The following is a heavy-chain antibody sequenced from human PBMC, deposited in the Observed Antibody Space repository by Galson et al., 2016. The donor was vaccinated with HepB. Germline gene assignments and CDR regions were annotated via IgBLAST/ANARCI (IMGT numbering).Heavy chain of an antibody. Sequence: SLRLSCAASGFTVDSNYMSWVRQSPGKGLEWVSVTYSGGKTYYADSVKGRFTISRDISKNTLYLQMNSLRAEDMALYYCAGKGSSSTWYPVLHYWGQGTLVTVSS. D-gene: IGHD6-13*01. CDR2: TYSGGKT. J-gene: IGHJ4*02. V-gene: IGHV3-66*01. CDR3: AGKGSSSTWYPVLHY. CDR1: GFTVDSNY.